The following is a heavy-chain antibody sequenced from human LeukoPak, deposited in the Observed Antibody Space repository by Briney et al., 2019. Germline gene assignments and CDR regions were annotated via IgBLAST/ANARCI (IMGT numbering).Heavy chain of an antibody. J-gene: IGHJ6*03. V-gene: IGHV3-30*18. D-gene: IGHD6-13*01. CDR2: ISYDGSNK. CDR1: GFTFSSYG. CDR3: AKRPGAGSSLYYYYYMDV. Sequence: GGSLRLSCAASGFTFSSYGMHWVRQAPGKGLEWVAVISYDGSNKYYADSVKGRFTISRDNSKNTLYLQMNSLRAEDTAVYYCAKRPGAGSSLYYYYYMDVWGKGTTVTVSS.